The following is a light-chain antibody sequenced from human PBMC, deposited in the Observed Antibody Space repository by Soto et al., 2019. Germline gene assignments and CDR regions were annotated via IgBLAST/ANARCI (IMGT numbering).Light chain of an antibody. CDR2: EVN. CDR1: SIDVGGYNY. J-gene: IGLJ1*01. V-gene: IGLV2-8*01. CDR3: TSYAGGNNV. Sequence: QSALPQPPSASVSPGQSVTISCTGTSIDVGGYNYVSWYQHHPGKVPKLMVYEVNKRPSGVPDRFSGSKSGNTASLTVSGLQAEDEADYYCTSYAGGNNVCGTGTKLTVL.